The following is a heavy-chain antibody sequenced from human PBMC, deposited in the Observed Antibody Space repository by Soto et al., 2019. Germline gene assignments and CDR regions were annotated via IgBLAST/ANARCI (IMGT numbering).Heavy chain of an antibody. D-gene: IGHD1-26*01. Sequence: QVQLVESGGGVVQPGRSLRLSCAASGFTFSSYGMHWVRQAPGKGLEWVAVISYDGSNKYYADSVKGRFTISRDNSRNTLYLQINSLRAEDMAVYYCAKGAPTTSSEYFQHWGQGTLVTVSS. CDR3: AKGAPTTSSEYFQH. V-gene: IGHV3-30*18. CDR1: GFTFSSYG. CDR2: ISYDGSNK. J-gene: IGHJ1*01.